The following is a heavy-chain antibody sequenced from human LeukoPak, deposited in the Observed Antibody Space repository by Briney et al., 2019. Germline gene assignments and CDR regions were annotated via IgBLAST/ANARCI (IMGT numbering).Heavy chain of an antibody. CDR2: ISTSSSTI. Sequence: GGSLRLSCTVSGFTFSKYSMNWVRQAPGKGLEWVSHISTSSSTIYYADSVKGRFTISRDNAKNSLYLQMNSLRAEDTAVYYCARRRDSPMVGDYWGQGTLVTVSS. J-gene: IGHJ4*02. CDR1: GFTFSKYS. CDR3: ARRRDSPMVGDY. V-gene: IGHV3-48*01. D-gene: IGHD5-18*01.